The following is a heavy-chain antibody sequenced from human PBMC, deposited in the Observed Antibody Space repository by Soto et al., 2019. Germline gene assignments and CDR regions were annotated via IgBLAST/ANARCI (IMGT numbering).Heavy chain of an antibody. Sequence: SLILSCAASGFTFSICGMHWVRQAPGKGLEVVEVIWYDGSNKYYAGSVKGRFTISRDNSKNTLYLEMNSLRAEDTAVYYCARARGQLRLACDXWGQGTRVTVS. CDR3: ARARGQLRLACDX. J-gene: IGHJ3*02. CDR2: IWYDGSNK. V-gene: IGHV3-33*01. D-gene: IGHD3-10*01. CDR1: GFTFSICG.